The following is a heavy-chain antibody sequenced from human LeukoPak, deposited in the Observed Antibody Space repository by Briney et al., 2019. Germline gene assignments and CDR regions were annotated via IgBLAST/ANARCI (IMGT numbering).Heavy chain of an antibody. CDR2: VNWSGSST. CDR3: ARAHNNDGRNNSYAFSNY. CDR1: GFNFDDYG. Sequence: GGSLRLSCAASGFNFDDYGMTWVRQAPGRGLEWVSGVNWSGSSTNYADSVKGRFTISRDSATNSLYLQMNSLRAEDTALYYCARAHNNDGRNNSYAFSNYWGQGTWSPSPQ. J-gene: IGHJ4*02. D-gene: IGHD2/OR15-2a*01. V-gene: IGHV3-20*04.